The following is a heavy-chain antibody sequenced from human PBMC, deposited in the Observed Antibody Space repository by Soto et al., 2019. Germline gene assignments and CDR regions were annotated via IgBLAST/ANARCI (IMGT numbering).Heavy chain of an antibody. CDR2: ISYDGSNK. CDR3: AKGYSGYDSTFDY. Sequence: GGALRLSCVASGFTFKGAWMNWVRQAPGKGLEWVAVISYDGSNKYYADSVKGRFTISRDNSKNTLYLQMNSLRAEDTAVYYCAKGYSGYDSTFDYWGQGTLVTVSS. CDR1: GFTFKGAW. D-gene: IGHD5-12*01. J-gene: IGHJ4*02. V-gene: IGHV3-30*18.